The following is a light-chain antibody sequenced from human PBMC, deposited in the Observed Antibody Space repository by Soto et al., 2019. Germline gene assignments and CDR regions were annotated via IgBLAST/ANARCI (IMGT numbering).Light chain of an antibody. CDR3: QQRSNWPVT. CDR1: QSVSSY. J-gene: IGKJ1*01. Sequence: EIVLTQSPGTLSLSPRERATLSCRASQSVSSYLAWYQQKPGQAPRLLIYDASTRATGISARFSGSGSGTDFTLTICSLEPEDFAVYYCQQRSNWPVTFGQGTKVDIK. V-gene: IGKV3-11*01. CDR2: DAS.